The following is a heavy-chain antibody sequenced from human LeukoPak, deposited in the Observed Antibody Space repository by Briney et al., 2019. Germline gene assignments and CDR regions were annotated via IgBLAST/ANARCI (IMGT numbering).Heavy chain of an antibody. D-gene: IGHD1-26*01. CDR1: GGTFSSYA. V-gene: IGHV1-69*13. J-gene: IGHJ5*02. Sequence: GASVKVSCKASGGTFSSYAISWVRQAPGQGLEWMGGIIPIFGTANYAQKFQGRVTITADESTSTAYMELSSLRSEGTAVYYCANGIVGATSWFDPWGQGTLVTVSS. CDR3: ANGIVGATSWFDP. CDR2: IIPIFGTA.